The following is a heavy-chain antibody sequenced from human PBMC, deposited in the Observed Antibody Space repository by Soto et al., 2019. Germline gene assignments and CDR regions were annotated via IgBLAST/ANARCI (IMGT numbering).Heavy chain of an antibody. CDR3: ARDVVVAATPYYYYYGMDV. CDR2: IYYSGST. Sequence: SETLSLTCTVSGGSVSSGSYYWSWIRQPPGKGLEWIGYIYYSGSTNYNPSLKSRVTISVDTSKNQFSLKLSSVTAADTAVYYCARDVVVAATPYYYYYGMDVWGQGTTVTVSS. V-gene: IGHV4-61*01. D-gene: IGHD2-15*01. CDR1: GGSVSSGSYY. J-gene: IGHJ6*02.